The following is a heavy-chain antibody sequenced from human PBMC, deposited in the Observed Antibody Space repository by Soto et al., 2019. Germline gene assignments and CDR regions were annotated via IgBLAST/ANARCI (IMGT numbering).Heavy chain of an antibody. V-gene: IGHV3-30*18. CDR3: AKAYYDFWSGYPDAFDI. CDR1: GFTFSSYG. D-gene: IGHD3-3*01. Sequence: QVQLVESGGGVVQPGRSLRLSCAASGFTFSSYGMHWVRQAPGKGLEWVAVISYDGSNKYYADSVKGRFTISRDNSKNTLYLQMNSLRAEDTAVYYCAKAYYDFWSGYPDAFDIWGQGTMVTVSS. J-gene: IGHJ3*02. CDR2: ISYDGSNK.